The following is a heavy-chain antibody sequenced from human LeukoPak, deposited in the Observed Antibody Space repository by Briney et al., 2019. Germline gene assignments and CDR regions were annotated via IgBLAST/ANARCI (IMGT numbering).Heavy chain of an antibody. CDR1: GGSISSGDYY. V-gene: IGHV4-30-4*01. CDR3: ARESSNYYDSSGYYAFDY. J-gene: IGHJ4*02. D-gene: IGHD3-22*01. Sequence: PSETLSLTCTVSGGSISSGDYYRSWIRQPPGKGLEWIGYIYYSGSTYYNPSLKSRVTISVDTSKNQFSLKLSSVTAADTAVYYCARESSNYYDSSGYYAFDYWGQGTLVTVSS. CDR2: IYYSGST.